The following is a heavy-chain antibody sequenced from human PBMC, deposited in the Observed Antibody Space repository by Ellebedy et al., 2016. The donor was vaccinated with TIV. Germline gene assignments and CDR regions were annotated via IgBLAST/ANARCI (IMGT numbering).Heavy chain of an antibody. CDR1: GFTFSSYA. CDR3: AREWSNVWYDSSGYYPLDY. D-gene: IGHD3-22*01. CDR2: ISYDGSNK. J-gene: IGHJ4*02. V-gene: IGHV3-30-3*01. Sequence: GGSLRLXXAASGFTFSSYAMHWVRQAPGKGLEWVAVISYDGSNKYYADSVKGRFTISRDNSKNTLYLQMNSLRAEDTAVYYCAREWSNVWYDSSGYYPLDYWGQGTLVTVSS.